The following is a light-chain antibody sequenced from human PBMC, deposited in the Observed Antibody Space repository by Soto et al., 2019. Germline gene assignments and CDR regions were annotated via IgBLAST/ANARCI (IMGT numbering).Light chain of an antibody. CDR1: QSLVYRDGNTY. J-gene: IGKJ1*01. CDR3: MQGSHWPPT. Sequence: DVVMTQSPLSLSVSLGQPASISCRSSQSLVYRDGNTYLNWFQQRPGQSPRRLIYKASNRDSGVPDRFSGSGSGTDFTLKISRVEAEDVGVYYCMQGSHWPPTFGQGTKVDIK. CDR2: KAS. V-gene: IGKV2-30*01.